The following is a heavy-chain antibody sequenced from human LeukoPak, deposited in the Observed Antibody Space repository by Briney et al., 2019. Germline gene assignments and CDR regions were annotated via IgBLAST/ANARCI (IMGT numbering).Heavy chain of an antibody. CDR2: IYWNDDK. Sequence: TLSLTCTVSGGSISTSNYYWGWIRQPPGTALEWLALIYWNDDKRYSPSLKSRLTITKDTSKNQLVLTMTNMDPVDTATYYCAHWRWNGNRAFDIWGQGTMVTVSS. CDR3: AHWRWNGNRAFDI. J-gene: IGHJ3*02. D-gene: IGHD1-1*01. V-gene: IGHV2-5*01. CDR1: GGSISTSNYY.